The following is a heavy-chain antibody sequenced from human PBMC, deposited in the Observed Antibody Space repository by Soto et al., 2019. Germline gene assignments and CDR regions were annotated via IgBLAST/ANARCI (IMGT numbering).Heavy chain of an antibody. J-gene: IGHJ4*02. CDR2: ARNKRDSHTT. CDR1: VFTCSDHH. Sequence: GSLRLSGAASVFTCSDHHMNWVRQAPGKGLEWVGRARNKRDSHTTEYAASVKARFTISRDDSKNSLYLQMSSLKTDDTAIYYCVGESFYRLDYWGQGALVTVSS. D-gene: IGHD3-16*01. CDR3: VGESFYRLDY. V-gene: IGHV3-72*01.